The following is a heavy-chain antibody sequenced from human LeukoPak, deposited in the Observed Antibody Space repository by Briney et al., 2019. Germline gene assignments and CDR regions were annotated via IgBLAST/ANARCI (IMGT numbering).Heavy chain of an antibody. Sequence: SETLSLTCTVSGDSISSGSYYWGWIRQSPGKGLEWIGSIYSTGNTLYTPSLKSRVAISVDTSKNSFSLNLHSVTAADTAVYYCARDLWSTGAGVFDFWGQGTLVTVSS. V-gene: IGHV4-39*07. D-gene: IGHD2-21*01. J-gene: IGHJ4*02. CDR1: GDSISSGSYY. CDR3: ARDLWSTGAGVFDF. CDR2: IYSTGNT.